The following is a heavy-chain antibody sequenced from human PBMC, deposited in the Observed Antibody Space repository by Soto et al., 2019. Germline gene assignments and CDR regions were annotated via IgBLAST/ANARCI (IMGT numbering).Heavy chain of an antibody. CDR2: IYYSGST. D-gene: IGHD2-15*01. J-gene: IGHJ4*02. CDR3: ALIRRGYCFDS. V-gene: IGHV4-31*03. Sequence: SETLSLTCSVSGGSISSGGQYWNWIRLHPGNGLEWIGYIYYSGSTYYNPSLKSRVTISLDTFENQFSLNLSSVTAADTAVYYCALIRRGYCFDSWGQGTLVTV. CDR1: GGSISSGGQY.